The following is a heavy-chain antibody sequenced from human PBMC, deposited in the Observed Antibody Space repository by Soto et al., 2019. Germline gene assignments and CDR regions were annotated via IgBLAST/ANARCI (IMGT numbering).Heavy chain of an antibody. V-gene: IGHV4-59*01. Sequence: QVQLQESGPGLVKPSETLSLTCTVSGGSISSYYWSWIRQPPGKGLELVGHIYYSGSTNYNPSLKSRVTISVDTAKNQFSRKLSPVTASDTAVYYCARAQLLWFGESTPSNWFDPWGKGTLVTVSS. J-gene: IGHJ5*02. CDR2: IYYSGST. CDR1: GGSISSYY. CDR3: ARAQLLWFGESTPSNWFDP. D-gene: IGHD3-10*01.